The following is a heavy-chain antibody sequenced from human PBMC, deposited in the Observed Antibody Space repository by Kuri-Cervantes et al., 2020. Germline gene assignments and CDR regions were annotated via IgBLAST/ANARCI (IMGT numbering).Heavy chain of an antibody. CDR3: ARVSRLFRTNYMDV. Sequence: SVKVSCKASGGTFSIYAIKWIRQAPGQGLEWMGGIIPISGMTQYAQKFQGRLSITTDESTSTVYMELSRLRSDDTAVYYCARVSRLFRTNYMDVWGKGTTVTVSS. CDR2: IIPISGMT. J-gene: IGHJ6*03. D-gene: IGHD1-14*01. V-gene: IGHV1-69*05. CDR1: GGTFSIYA.